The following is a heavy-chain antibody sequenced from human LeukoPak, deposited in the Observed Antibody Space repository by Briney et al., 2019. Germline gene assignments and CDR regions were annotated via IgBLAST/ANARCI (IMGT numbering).Heavy chain of an antibody. D-gene: IGHD6-19*01. Sequence: SVKVSCRASGGTFSSYAISWVRQAPGQGLEWMGRIIPILGIANYAQKFQGRVTITADKSTSTAYMELSSLRSEDTAVYYCGVYSSGWSPLDYWGQGTLVTVSS. CDR1: GGTFSSYA. CDR2: IIPILGIA. CDR3: GVYSSGWSPLDY. V-gene: IGHV1-69*04. J-gene: IGHJ4*02.